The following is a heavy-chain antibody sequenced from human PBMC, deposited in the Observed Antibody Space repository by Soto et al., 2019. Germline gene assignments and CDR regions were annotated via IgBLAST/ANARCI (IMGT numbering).Heavy chain of an antibody. CDR1: GDSISNLDYF. Sequence: QVQLLESGPGLVKPSQTLSLTCSVSGDSISNLDYFWAWIRQPPGQALEYIGYIYKSATTYYNPSFESRVAISVDTSKSQFSLTVTSGTAADTAVYFCARGRYCLTGRCFPNWFDSWGQGALVTVSS. V-gene: IGHV4-30-4*01. CDR3: ARGRYCLTGRCFPNWFDS. CDR2: IYKSATT. D-gene: IGHD7-27*01. J-gene: IGHJ5*01.